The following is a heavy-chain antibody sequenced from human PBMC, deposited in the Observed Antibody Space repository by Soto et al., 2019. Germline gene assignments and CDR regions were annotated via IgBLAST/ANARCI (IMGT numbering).Heavy chain of an antibody. D-gene: IGHD3-16*01. J-gene: IGHJ4*02. CDR2: IRTKARSYTT. Sequence: EVQLVESGGGLVQPGGSLRLSCVVSGFTFSDHYMDWVRQAPGKGLEWVGRIRTKARSYTTEYAASVMGRFTISRDDSKNSLFLQMNSLRTEDTAAYYCARDLAGPSGGEYCDYWGQGTLVTVSS. CDR3: ARDLAGPSGGEYCDY. V-gene: IGHV3-72*01. CDR1: GFTFSDHY.